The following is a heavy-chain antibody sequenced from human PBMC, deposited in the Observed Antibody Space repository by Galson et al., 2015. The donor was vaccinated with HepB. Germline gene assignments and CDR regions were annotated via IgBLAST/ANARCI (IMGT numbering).Heavy chain of an antibody. CDR2: IIPIFGTA. J-gene: IGHJ1*01. CDR3: ARENIVVVPADLNEGFQH. V-gene: IGHV1-69*13. Sequence: SVKVSCKASGGTFSSYAISWVRQAPGQGLEWMGGIIPIFGTANYAQKFQGRVTITADESTSTAYMELSSLRSEDTAVYYCARENIVVVPADLNEGFQHWGQGTLVTVSS. CDR1: GGTFSSYA. D-gene: IGHD2-2*01.